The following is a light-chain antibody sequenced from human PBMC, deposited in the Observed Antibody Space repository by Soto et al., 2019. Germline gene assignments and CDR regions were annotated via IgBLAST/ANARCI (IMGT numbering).Light chain of an antibody. CDR1: SSDVGGYNY. CDR2: DVS. V-gene: IGLV2-14*01. Sequence: QSALTQPASVSGSPGQSITISCTGTSSDVGGYNYVSWYQQHPGKAPKLMIYDVSNRHSGVSTRFSGSKSGNTASLTISGLQAEDEADYYCSSYTSSSTLVVFGGGTQLTVL. CDR3: SSYTSSSTLVV. J-gene: IGLJ2*01.